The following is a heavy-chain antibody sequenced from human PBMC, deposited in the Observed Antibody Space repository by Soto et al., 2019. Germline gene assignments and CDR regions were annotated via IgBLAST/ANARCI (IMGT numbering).Heavy chain of an antibody. Sequence: ASETLSLTCTVYGGSISSYYWSWIRQSPGKGLEWIGDIYYSGSTNYNPSLKSRVTISVDTSKNQFSLKLSSVTAADTAVYYCARGPPSLKYGEHLLTPIDYWGQGTLVTVSS. CDR3: ARGPPSLKYGEHLLTPIDY. CDR2: IYYSGST. D-gene: IGHD2-15*01. J-gene: IGHJ4*01. V-gene: IGHV4-59*01. CDR1: GGSISSYY.